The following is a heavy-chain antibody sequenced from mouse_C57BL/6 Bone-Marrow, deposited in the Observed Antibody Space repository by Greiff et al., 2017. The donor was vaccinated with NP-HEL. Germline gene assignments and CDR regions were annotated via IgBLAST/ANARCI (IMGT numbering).Heavy chain of an antibody. CDR3: AIANYYGSSYETWFAY. CDR1: GYTFTSYW. Sequence: QVQLQQPGAELVKPGASVKVSCKASGYTFTSYWMHWVKQRPGQGLEWIGRIHPSDSDTNYNQKFKGKATLTVDKSSSTAYMQLSSLTSEDSAVYYCAIANYYGSSYETWFAYWGQGTLVIVSA. V-gene: IGHV1-74*01. D-gene: IGHD1-1*01. CDR2: IHPSDSDT. J-gene: IGHJ3*01.